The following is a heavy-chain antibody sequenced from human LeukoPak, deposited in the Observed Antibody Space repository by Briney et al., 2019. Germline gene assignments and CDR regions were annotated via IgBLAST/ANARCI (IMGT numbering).Heavy chain of an antibody. D-gene: IGHD3-10*01. V-gene: IGHV1-24*01. J-gene: IGHJ6*02. CDR3: ATGAWFGELRPSYYYGMDV. CDR1: GYTLTELS. CDR2: FDPEDGEI. Sequence: ASVKVSCKVSGYTLTELSMHWVRQAPGKGLEWMGGFDPEDGEIIYAQKFQGRVTMTEDTSTDTAYMELSSLRSEDTAVYYCATGAWFGELRPSYYYGMDVWGQGTTVTVSS.